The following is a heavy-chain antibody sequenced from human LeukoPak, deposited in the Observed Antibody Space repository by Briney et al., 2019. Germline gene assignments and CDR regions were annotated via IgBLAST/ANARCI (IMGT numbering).Heavy chain of an antibody. CDR1: GDPISRGAYY. CDR2: VFHTGGT. J-gene: IGHJ6*03. Sequence: SETLSLTCTVSGDPISRGAYYWSWVRQHPGKGPEWIGYVFHTGGTHYHPSLRSRIAISVDTSKNQFSLRLSSVTAADTAVYYCASLSDYYMDVWGKGTAVTVSS. V-gene: IGHV4-31*02. CDR3: ASLSDYYMDV.